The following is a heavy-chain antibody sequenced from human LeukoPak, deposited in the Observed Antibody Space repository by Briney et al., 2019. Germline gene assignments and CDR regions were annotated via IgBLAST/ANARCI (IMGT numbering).Heavy chain of an antibody. CDR2: IYYSGST. CDR3: ARSRGYFDY. Sequence: TSETLSLTCTVSGGSISSYYWSWIRQPPGKGREWIGYIYYSGSTNYNPSLKSRVTISVDTSKTQFSLKLSSVTAADTALYYCARSRGYFDYWGQGTLVTVSS. J-gene: IGHJ4*02. CDR1: GGSISSYY. D-gene: IGHD6-13*01. V-gene: IGHV4-59*01.